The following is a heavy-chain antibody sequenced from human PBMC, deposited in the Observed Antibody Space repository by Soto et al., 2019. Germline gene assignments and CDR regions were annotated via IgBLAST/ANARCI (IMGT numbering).Heavy chain of an antibody. CDR1: GFTFSSYG. V-gene: IGHV3-30*18. J-gene: IGHJ4*02. D-gene: IGHD2-21*02. CDR2: ISYDGSNK. CDR3: AKDSRIVVVTAPYDY. Sequence: QVQLVESGGGVVQPGRSLRLSCAAPGFTFSSYGMHWVRQAPGKGLEWVAVISYDGSNKYYADSVKGRFNISRDNSKNTLYLQMNSLRAEDTAVYYCAKDSRIVVVTAPYDYWGQGTLVTVSS.